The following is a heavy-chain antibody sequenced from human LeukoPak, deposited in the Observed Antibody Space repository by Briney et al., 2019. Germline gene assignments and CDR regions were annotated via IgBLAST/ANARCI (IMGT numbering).Heavy chain of an antibody. J-gene: IGHJ4*02. V-gene: IGHV3-33*01. D-gene: IGHD6-6*01. Sequence: GGSLRLSCAASGFTFSSYGMHWVRQAPGKGLEWVAVIWYDGSNKYYADSVKGRFTISRDNSKNTLYLQMNSLRAEDTAVYYCARVIGSPSGLDYWGQGTLVTVSS. CDR2: IWYDGSNK. CDR3: ARVIGSPSGLDY. CDR1: GFTFSSYG.